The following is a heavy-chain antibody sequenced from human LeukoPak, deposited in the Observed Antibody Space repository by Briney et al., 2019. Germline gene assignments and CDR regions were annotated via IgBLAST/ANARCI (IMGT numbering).Heavy chain of an antibody. D-gene: IGHD5-24*01. J-gene: IGHJ4*02. CDR3: ARLVYNLYFDY. V-gene: IGHV4-39*01. CDR1: GGSISSSSYY. CDR2: IYYSGST. Sequence: PSETLSLTCTVSGGSISSSSYYWGWIRQPPGKGLEWIGSIYYSGSTYYNPSLKSRVTISVDTSKNQFSLKLSSVTAADAAVYYRARLVYNLYFDYWGQGTLVTVSS.